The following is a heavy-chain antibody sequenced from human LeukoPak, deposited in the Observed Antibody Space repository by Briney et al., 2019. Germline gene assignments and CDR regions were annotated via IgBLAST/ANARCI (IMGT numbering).Heavy chain of an antibody. CDR3: ARRLGRY. V-gene: IGHV4-34*01. Sequence: SETLSLTCTVSGGSISSYYWSWLRQPPGKGLEWIGEINHSGSTNYNPSLKSRVTISVDTSKNQFSLKLSSVTAADTAVYYCARRLGRYWGQGTLVTVSS. CDR1: GGSISSYY. D-gene: IGHD1-1*01. J-gene: IGHJ4*02. CDR2: INHSGST.